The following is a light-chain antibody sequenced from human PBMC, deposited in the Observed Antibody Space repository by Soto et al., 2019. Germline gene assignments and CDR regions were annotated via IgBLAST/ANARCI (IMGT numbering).Light chain of an antibody. Sequence: RVTITCRASQSVNRWLAWYQQKPGKAPNLLIYDASSLESGVPSRFSGSGSGTEFTLTITSLQSEDFALYYCQQYNNWPPPCTSGQGTKVEIK. V-gene: IGKV1-5*01. CDR2: DAS. CDR1: QSVNRW. CDR3: QQYNNWPPPCT. J-gene: IGKJ1*01.